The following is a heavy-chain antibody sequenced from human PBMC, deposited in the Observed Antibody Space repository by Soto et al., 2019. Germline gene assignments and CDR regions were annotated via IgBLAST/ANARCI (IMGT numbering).Heavy chain of an antibody. J-gene: IGHJ5*02. D-gene: IGHD6-6*01. CDR2: IYYSGST. CDR3: ARHRARNWFDP. Sequence: SETLSLTCIVSRGSISSSSYYWGWIRQPPGKGLAWIGSIYYSGSTYYNPSLKSRVTISVDTSKTQFSLELSSVTAADTAVFYCARHRARNWFDPWGQGTLVTVSS. CDR1: RGSISSSSYY. V-gene: IGHV4-39*01.